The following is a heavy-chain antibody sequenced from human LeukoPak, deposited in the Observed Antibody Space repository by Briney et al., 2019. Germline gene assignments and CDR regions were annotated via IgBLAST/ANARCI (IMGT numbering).Heavy chain of an antibody. CDR1: GYTFTSYY. D-gene: IGHD3-10*01. J-gene: IGHJ4*02. V-gene: IGHV1-46*01. CDR3: ARRQGSGSYYNY. Sequence: ASVKVSCKASGYTFTSYYMHWVRQAPGQGLEWMGIINPSGGSTSYAQKFQGRVTMTRDTSISTAYMELSRLRSDDTAVYYCARRQGSGSYYNYWGQGTLVTVSS. CDR2: INPSGGST.